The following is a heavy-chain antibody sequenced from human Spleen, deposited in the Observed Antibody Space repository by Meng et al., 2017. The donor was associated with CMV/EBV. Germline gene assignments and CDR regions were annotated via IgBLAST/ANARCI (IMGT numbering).Heavy chain of an antibody. CDR1: GYTFTGYY. V-gene: IGHV1-2*02. CDR2: INANSGGT. Sequence: ASVKVSCKASGYTFTGYYMHWVRQAPGQGLEWMGWINANSGGTNYAQKFQGRVTMTRDTSISTAYMELSRLRSDDTAVYYCARAAAYMSYGLDVWGQGTTVTVSS. J-gene: IGHJ6*02. CDR3: ARAAAYMSYGLDV. D-gene: IGHD2-15*01.